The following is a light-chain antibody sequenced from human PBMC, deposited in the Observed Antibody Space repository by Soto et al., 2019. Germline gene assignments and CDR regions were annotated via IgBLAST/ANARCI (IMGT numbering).Light chain of an antibody. V-gene: IGKV3-20*01. CDR3: QQYGGSPFT. J-gene: IGKJ2*01. Sequence: EIVLTQSPDTLSLSPRERATLSCRASQSIFNNYLAWYQQKPGQAPRLLVYGASFRATGIPDRFSGSGSGTDFPLTISRLEPEDFAMYYCQQYGGSPFTVGQGTRLEIK. CDR2: GAS. CDR1: QSIFNNY.